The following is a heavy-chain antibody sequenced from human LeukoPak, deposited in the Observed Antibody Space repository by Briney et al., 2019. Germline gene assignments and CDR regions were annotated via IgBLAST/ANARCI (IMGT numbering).Heavy chain of an antibody. D-gene: IGHD3-3*01. J-gene: IGHJ3*02. CDR1: GGSISSYY. CDR3: ANLGGFWSGYYKNDAFDI. Sequence: SETLSLTCTVSGGSISSYYWSWIRQPAGKGLEWIGRIYTSGSTNYNPSLKSRVTMSVDTSKNQFSLKLSSVTAADTAVYYCANLGGFWSGYYKNDAFDIWGQGTMVTVSS. CDR2: IYTSGST. V-gene: IGHV4-4*07.